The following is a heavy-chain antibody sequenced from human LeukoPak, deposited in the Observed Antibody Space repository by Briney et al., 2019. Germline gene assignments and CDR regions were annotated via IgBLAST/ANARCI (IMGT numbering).Heavy chain of an antibody. V-gene: IGHV1-69*01. CDR1: RGTFSNYA. D-gene: IGHD3-16*01. CDR2: IIPIFGTA. Sequence: SVKVSCKASRGTFSNYAISWVRQAPGQGLEWMGGIIPIFGTANYAQKLQGRVTITADESTSTAYMELSSLRSEDTAVYYCARDLHPRLTGYFDQWGQGTVVTVSS. CDR3: ARDLHPRLTGYFDQ. J-gene: IGHJ4*02.